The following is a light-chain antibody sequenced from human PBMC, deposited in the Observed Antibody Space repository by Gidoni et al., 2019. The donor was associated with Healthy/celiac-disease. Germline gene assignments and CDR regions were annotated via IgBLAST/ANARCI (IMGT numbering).Light chain of an antibody. CDR2: WAS. CDR1: QSVLYSSNNKNY. J-gene: IGKJ4*01. V-gene: IGKV4-1*01. CDR3: QQYYSTPLT. Sequence: DIVMTQSPDPLAVSLGARATINCKSSQSVLYSSNNKNYLAWYQQKPGQPPKLRIYWASTRESGVPDRFSGSGSGTDFTLTISSLQAEDVAVYYCQQYYSTPLTFGGGTKVEIK.